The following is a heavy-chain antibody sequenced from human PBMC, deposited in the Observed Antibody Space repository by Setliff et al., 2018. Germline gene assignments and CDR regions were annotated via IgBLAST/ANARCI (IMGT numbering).Heavy chain of an antibody. CDR2: ISGSGDTT. J-gene: IGHJ4*02. V-gene: IGHV3-23*01. D-gene: IGHD3-10*01. CDR3: AKDIYGSGSYAVGGYFDY. Sequence: PGGSLRLSCAASGFTFSSYVMRWVRQAPGKGLEWVSAISGSGDTTYYADSVKGRFTISRDNSKNTLYLQMNSLRPDDTAVYYCAKDIYGSGSYAVGGYFDYWGQGTQVTVSS. CDR1: GFTFSSYV.